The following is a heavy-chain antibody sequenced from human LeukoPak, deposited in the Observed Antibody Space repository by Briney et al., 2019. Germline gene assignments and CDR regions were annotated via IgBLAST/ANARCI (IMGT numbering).Heavy chain of an antibody. V-gene: IGHV4-59*01. CDR2: IYYSGST. D-gene: IGHD3-3*01. J-gene: IGHJ4*02. CDR1: GGSISSYY. Sequence: SETLSLTCTVSGGSISSYYWSWIRQPPGKGLEWIGYIYYSGSTNYNPSLKSRVTISVDTSKNQFSLKLSSVTAADTAVYYCARSCYDFWNGFYYFDYWGQGTLVTVSS. CDR3: ARSCYDFWNGFYYFDY.